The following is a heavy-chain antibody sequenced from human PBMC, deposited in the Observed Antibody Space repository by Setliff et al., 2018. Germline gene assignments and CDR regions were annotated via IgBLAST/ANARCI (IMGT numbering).Heavy chain of an antibody. Sequence: SETLSLTCNVSGGSISGYYWSWIRQPPGKGLEWIGNIYSSGSIKYNPSLRSRVTLSVDTVKNQFSLRLSSLTAADTAVYYCARAPDSGTYYNLYPYYNDVWGKGTTVTVSS. V-gene: IGHV4-59*08. J-gene: IGHJ6*03. CDR1: GGSISGYY. CDR3: ARAPDSGTYYNLYPYYNDV. CDR2: IYSSGSI. D-gene: IGHD1-26*01.